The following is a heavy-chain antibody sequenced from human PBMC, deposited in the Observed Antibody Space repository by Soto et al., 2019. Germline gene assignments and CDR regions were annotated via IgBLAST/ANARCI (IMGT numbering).Heavy chain of an antibody. Sequence: EVQLLESGGGLVQPGGSLRLSCAASGFIFSTYAMIWVRQAPGKGLEWVSAITGSGGSTYYADSVKGRFTISRDNSKNTLYVQMNSLRADDTAVYYCAKGSSASRPYYFDYWGQGTLVTVSS. CDR2: ITGSGGST. V-gene: IGHV3-23*01. CDR3: AKGSSASRPYYFDY. CDR1: GFIFSTYA. J-gene: IGHJ4*02. D-gene: IGHD3-22*01.